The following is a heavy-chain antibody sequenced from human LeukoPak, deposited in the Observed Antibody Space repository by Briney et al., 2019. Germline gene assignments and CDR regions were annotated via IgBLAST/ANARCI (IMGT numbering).Heavy chain of an antibody. CDR2: INAGNGNT. CDR3: ARNYYDSSGYYYKYYYYGMDV. Sequence: GASVKVSCKASGYTFTSYAMHWVRQAPGQRLEWMGWINAGNGNTKYSQKFQGRVTITRDTSASTAYMELSSLRSEDTAVYYCARNYYDSSGYYYKYYYYGMDVWGQGTTVTVSS. D-gene: IGHD3-22*01. V-gene: IGHV1-3*01. CDR1: GYTFTSYA. J-gene: IGHJ6*02.